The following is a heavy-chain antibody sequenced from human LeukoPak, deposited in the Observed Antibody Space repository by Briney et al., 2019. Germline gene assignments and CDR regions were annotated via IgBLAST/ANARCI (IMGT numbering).Heavy chain of an antibody. J-gene: IGHJ4*02. Sequence: GGSLRLSCAASGFTFSSYWMHWVRHAPGKGLVWVSRINSDGSSTSYADSVKGPFTISRDNAKNTLYLQMNSLRAEDTAVYYCARVPPLISYDGSNHDYWGKGPLVPASS. V-gene: IGHV3-74*01. D-gene: IGHD3-22*01. CDR2: INSDGSST. CDR1: GFTFSSYW. CDR3: ARVPPLISYDGSNHDY.